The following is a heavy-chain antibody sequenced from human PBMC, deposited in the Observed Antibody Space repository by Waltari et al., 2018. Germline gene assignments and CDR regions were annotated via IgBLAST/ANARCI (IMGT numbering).Heavy chain of an antibody. CDR3: ARIKQWLGFDY. Sequence: QMQLQESGPGLVKPSETLSLTCSVSGFSISSGYYWGWIRQPPGKGLEWIGTIYHSGSTYYNPALKSRVTISVDTSKNQFSLKLSSVTAADTAVFYCARIKQWLGFDYWGQGTLVTVSS. V-gene: IGHV4-38-2*01. J-gene: IGHJ4*02. D-gene: IGHD6-19*01. CDR2: IYHSGST. CDR1: GFSISSGYY.